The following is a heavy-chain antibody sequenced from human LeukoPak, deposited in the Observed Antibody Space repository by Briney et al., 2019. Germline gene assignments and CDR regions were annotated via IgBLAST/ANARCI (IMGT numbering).Heavy chain of an antibody. CDR3: AGETQQGLPET. V-gene: IGHV4-34*01. CDR2: INDSGST. Sequence: SETLSLTCAVYGGSFSGYYWSWIRRPPGKGLEWIGEINDSGSTNYSPSLKSRVAISVDTSRNQFSLKLRSVTAADTAVYYCAGETQQGLPETWGQGTLVTVSS. CDR1: GGSFSGYY. J-gene: IGHJ5*02. D-gene: IGHD5-18*01.